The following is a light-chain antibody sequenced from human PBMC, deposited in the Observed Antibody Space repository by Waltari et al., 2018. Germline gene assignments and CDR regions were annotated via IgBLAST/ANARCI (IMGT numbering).Light chain of an antibody. CDR2: KAS. CDR1: QSISRW. Sequence: DIQMTQSPSTVSASVGDRVTITCRASQSISRWLAWSQQKPGKAPKLLIHKASSLQSGVPSRFSGSGSGTEFTLNITSLQPDDFATYYCQHYNSFSALFTFGPGTQVDIK. CDR3: QHYNSFSALFT. J-gene: IGKJ3*01. V-gene: IGKV1-5*03.